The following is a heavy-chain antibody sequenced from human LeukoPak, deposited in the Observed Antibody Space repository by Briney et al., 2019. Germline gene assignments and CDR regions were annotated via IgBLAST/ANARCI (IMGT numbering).Heavy chain of an antibody. D-gene: IGHD5-24*01. CDR2: IGIDSGNT. Sequence: GGSLRLSCAASGFTFSDYSMNWVRQAPGKGLEWISYIGIDSGNTNYADSVKCRLTISGDKAKNSLYLQMNSLRVEDTAVYYCARDYKYAFDNWGQGTLVTVSS. CDR3: ARDYKYAFDN. V-gene: IGHV3-48*01. CDR1: GFTFSDYS. J-gene: IGHJ4*02.